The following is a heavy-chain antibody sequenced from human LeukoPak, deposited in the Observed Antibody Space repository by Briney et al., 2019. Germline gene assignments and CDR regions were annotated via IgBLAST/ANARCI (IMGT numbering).Heavy chain of an antibody. CDR1: GGSISSYY. CDR2: IYYSGST. CDR3: ARDRGRVPFDY. V-gene: IGHV4-59*01. J-gene: IGHJ4*02. Sequence: SETLSLTCTVSGGSISSYYWSWIRQPPGKGLEWTGYIYYSGSTNYNPSLKSRVTISVDTSKNQFSLKLSSVTAADTAVYYCARDRGRVPFDYWGQGTLVTVSS.